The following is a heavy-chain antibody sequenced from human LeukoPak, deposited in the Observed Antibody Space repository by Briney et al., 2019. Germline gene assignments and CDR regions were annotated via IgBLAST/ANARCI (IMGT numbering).Heavy chain of an antibody. J-gene: IGHJ6*04. D-gene: IGHD2-21*02. Sequence: GGSLRLSCAASRFTFSSYWMSWVRQAPGKGLERVANIRQDGGEIYYVDSVKGRFTISRDNAKNSLYLQMNSLRAEDTAVYYCARDEGVTGYYGMDVWGKGTTVTVS. V-gene: IGHV3-7*03. CDR3: ARDEGVTGYYGMDV. CDR2: IRQDGGEI. CDR1: RFTFSSYW.